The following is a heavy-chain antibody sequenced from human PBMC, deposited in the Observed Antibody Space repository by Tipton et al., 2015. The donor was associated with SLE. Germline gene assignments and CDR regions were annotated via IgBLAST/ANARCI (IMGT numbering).Heavy chain of an antibody. V-gene: IGHV4-61*01. CDR3: AREKGDAYPNLVAFDI. Sequence: VKPSQTLSLTCTVSGGSIRSTNYYWSWIRQPPGKGLEWIGYIYYSGSTNYNPSLKSRVTISVDTSKNQFSLKLSSVTAADTAVYYCAREKGDAYPNLVAFDIWGQGTMVTVSS. J-gene: IGHJ3*02. CDR1: GGSIRSTNYY. CDR2: IYYSGST. D-gene: IGHD3-16*01.